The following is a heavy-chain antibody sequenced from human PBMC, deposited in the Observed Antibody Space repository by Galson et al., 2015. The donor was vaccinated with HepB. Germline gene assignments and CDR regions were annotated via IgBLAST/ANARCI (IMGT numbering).Heavy chain of an antibody. CDR2: LNQDGREK. CDR1: GFTFSSFW. CDR3: ARDRPPQVGATLDYYYYYGMDV. Sequence: SLRLSCAASGFTFSSFWMNWVRQAPGKGLERVASLNQDGREKYYVDSVEGRFTISRDNAKNSLSLQMSSLRAEDTAVYYCARDRPPQVGATLDYYYYYGMDVWGQGTTVTVSS. V-gene: IGHV3-7*03. D-gene: IGHD1-26*01. J-gene: IGHJ6*02.